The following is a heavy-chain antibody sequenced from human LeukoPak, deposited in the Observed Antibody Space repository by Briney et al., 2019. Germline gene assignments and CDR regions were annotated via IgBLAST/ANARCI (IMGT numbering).Heavy chain of an antibody. CDR1: GFTFNRYG. CDR3: ARAFVSNYCDSSEKSYYYYYMDV. D-gene: IGHD3-22*01. Sequence: GGSLRLSCAASGFTFNRYGMSWVRQAPGKGLEWVSSISSSSSYIYYADSVKGRFTISRDNAKNSLYLQMNSLRAEDTAVYYCARAFVSNYCDSSEKSYYYYYMDVWGKGTTVTVSS. CDR2: ISSSSSYI. J-gene: IGHJ6*03. V-gene: IGHV3-21*01.